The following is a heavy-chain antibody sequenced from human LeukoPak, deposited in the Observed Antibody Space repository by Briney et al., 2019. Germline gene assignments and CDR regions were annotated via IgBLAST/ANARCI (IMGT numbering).Heavy chain of an antibody. CDR2: IYPGDSDT. J-gene: IGHJ4*02. V-gene: IGHV5-51*01. CDR3: ARQASAGYSYGLDY. CDR1: GYIFTSYW. Sequence: GESLKISCTGSGYIFTSYWIGWVRQMPGKGLEWMGIIYPGDSDTRYSPSFHGQVTISADKSISTAYLQWSRLKASDTVMYYCARQASAGYSYGLDYWGQGTLVTVSS. D-gene: IGHD5-18*01.